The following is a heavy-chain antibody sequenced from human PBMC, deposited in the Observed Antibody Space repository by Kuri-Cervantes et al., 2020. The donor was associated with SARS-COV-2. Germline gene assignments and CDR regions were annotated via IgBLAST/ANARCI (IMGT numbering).Heavy chain of an antibody. J-gene: IGHJ4*02. CDR3: AKLFPCSSTSCGADDY. CDR1: GFIFDDYG. Sequence: GGSLRLSCAASGFIFDDYGMHWVRQAPGKGLEWVAVISYDGSNKYYADSVKGRFTISRDNSKNTLYLQMNSLRAEDTAVYYCAKLFPCSSTSCGADDYWGQGTLVTVSS. D-gene: IGHD2-2*01. CDR2: ISYDGSNK. V-gene: IGHV3-30*18.